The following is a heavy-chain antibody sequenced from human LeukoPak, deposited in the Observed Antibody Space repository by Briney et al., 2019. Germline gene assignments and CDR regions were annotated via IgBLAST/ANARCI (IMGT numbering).Heavy chain of an antibody. CDR1: GFTFSTYA. J-gene: IGHJ4*02. D-gene: IGHD4-17*01. V-gene: IGHV3-30*18. Sequence: GGSLTLSCAASGFTFSTYAMHWVRQAPGKGLEWVAVISNDATKKYYADSVKGRSTISRDNSESTLYLQMNSLRAEDTAVYYCAKDMNTVTTTFDYWGQGTLVTVSS. CDR2: ISNDATKK. CDR3: AKDMNTVTTTFDY.